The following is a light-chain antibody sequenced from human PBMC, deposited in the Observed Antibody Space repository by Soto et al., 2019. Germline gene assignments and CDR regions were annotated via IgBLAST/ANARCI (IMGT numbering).Light chain of an antibody. CDR1: QSVSSN. CDR2: GAS. V-gene: IGKV3-15*01. J-gene: IGKJ1*01. CDR3: QQYNNWPRT. Sequence: EIVMTQSPATLSVSPGERATLSCRASQSVSSNLAWYQQKPGQAPRLLIYGASTRATGIPARFSGSGSGTEFTLTISSLQSEDFAVYHCQQYNNWPRTFGQGTKVEI.